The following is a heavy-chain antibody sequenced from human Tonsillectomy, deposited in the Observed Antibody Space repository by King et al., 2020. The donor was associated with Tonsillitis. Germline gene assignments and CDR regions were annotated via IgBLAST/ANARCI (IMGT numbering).Heavy chain of an antibody. D-gene: IGHD5-12*01. V-gene: IGHV4-39*01. CDR1: GGSISSSSYY. Sequence: QLQESGPGLVKPSETLSLTCTVSGGSISSSSYYWGWIRQPPGQGLEWIGSIYYSGNTYYNPSLKSRVTISVDTSKNQFSLKLSSVTAADTAVYYCARHVYSGYDPFDYWGQGTLVTVSS. CDR3: ARHVYSGYDPFDY. J-gene: IGHJ4*02. CDR2: IYYSGNT.